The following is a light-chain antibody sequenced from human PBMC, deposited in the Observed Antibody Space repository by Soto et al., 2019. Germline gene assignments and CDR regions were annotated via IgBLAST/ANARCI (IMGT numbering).Light chain of an antibody. CDR1: ERVSSNF. CDR2: RAT. J-gene: IGKJ1*01. Sequence: EIVLTQSPGTLSLFPGGRATLSCRATERVSSNFLAWYQQNVGQPPRLLIYRATTRATGIPDRFSGSGSETEFTLNISRLEPEDSAVYYCQQCGRSPPTFGQGTKVEIK. V-gene: IGKV3-20*01. CDR3: QQCGRSPPT.